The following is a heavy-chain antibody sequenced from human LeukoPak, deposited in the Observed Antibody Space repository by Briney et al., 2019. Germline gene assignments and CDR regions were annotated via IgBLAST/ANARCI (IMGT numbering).Heavy chain of an antibody. CDR1: GFTFSDFA. CDR3: TRDRNEYGDPDAFDI. V-gene: IGHV3-21*01. D-gene: IGHD4-17*01. Sequence: PGGSLRLSCAASGFTFSDFAMNWVRQAPGKGLEGVSSITRVSTYTYYSESVQGRFTISRDNHKDLLYLQLNSLRGDDSGIYYCTRDRNEYGDPDAFDIWGQGTVVTVSS. CDR2: ITRVSTYT. J-gene: IGHJ3*02.